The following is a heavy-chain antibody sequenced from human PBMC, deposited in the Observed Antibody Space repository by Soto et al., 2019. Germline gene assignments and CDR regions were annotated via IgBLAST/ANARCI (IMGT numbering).Heavy chain of an antibody. CDR3: AREVYYGSGNPFYYGMDV. D-gene: IGHD3-10*01. CDR1: GGTFSSYA. Sequence: QVQLVQSGAEVKKPGSSVKVSCKASGGTFSSYAISWVRQAPGQGLEWMGGIIPIFGTANYAQKFPGRVTITADESTSTAYMELSSLRSEDTAVYYCAREVYYGSGNPFYYGMDVWGQGTTVTVSS. V-gene: IGHV1-69*12. J-gene: IGHJ6*02. CDR2: IIPIFGTA.